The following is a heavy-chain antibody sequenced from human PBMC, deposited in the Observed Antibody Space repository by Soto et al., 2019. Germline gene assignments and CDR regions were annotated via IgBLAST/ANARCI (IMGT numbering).Heavy chain of an antibody. CDR3: ARPRYLTYSSRYYGFDY. D-gene: IGHD6-25*01. CDR2: IYYSGST. CDR1: RGSISRYY. V-gene: IGHV4-59*01. Sequence: SETLSLTCTVSRGSISRYYWSWIRQPPGKGLEWIGYIYYSGSTNANPSLKSRVTISVDTSKNQLSLQLSSVTAEDTAVYYCARPRYLTYSSRYYGFDYWSQGTLVTVSS. J-gene: IGHJ4*02.